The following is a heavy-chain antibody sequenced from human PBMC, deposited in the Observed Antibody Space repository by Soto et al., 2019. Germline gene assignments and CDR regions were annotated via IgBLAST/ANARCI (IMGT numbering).Heavy chain of an antibody. CDR1: GYTFTGYY. Sequence: QVQLVQSGAEVKKPGASVKVSCKASGYTFTGYYMHWVRQAPGQGLEWMGWINPNSGGTNYAQKFQGWVTMTRDTSISTAYMELSRLRSDDTAVYYCARPAMVRGVIGYFQHWGQGTLVTVSS. J-gene: IGHJ1*01. CDR2: INPNSGGT. V-gene: IGHV1-2*04. CDR3: ARPAMVRGVIGYFQH. D-gene: IGHD3-10*01.